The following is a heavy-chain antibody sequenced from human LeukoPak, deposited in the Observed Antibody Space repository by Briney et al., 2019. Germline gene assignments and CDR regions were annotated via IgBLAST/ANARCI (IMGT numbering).Heavy chain of an antibody. CDR1: GFTFSTDN. CDR2: ISSTSTFI. CDR3: VRDSGIVDGTQGTFDS. Sequence: PGESLRLSCAASGFTFSTDNMNWVRQAPGKGLEWVSSISSTSTFIYYVDSVKGRFTISRDNGKNSVFLQMNSLRAEDTAVYHCVRDSGIVDGTQGTFDSWGQGTLVTVSS. D-gene: IGHD6-19*01. V-gene: IGHV3-21*01. J-gene: IGHJ4*02.